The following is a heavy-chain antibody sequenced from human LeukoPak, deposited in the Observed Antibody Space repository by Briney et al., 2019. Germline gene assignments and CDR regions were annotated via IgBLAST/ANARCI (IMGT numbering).Heavy chain of an antibody. V-gene: IGHV3-23*01. D-gene: IGHD1-26*01. J-gene: IGHJ4*02. CDR1: GLTFSSYA. Sequence: PGGSLRLSCAASGLTFSSYAMSWVRQAPGKGLEWVSAISGSGGSTYYADSVKGRFTLSRDYPKNTLYLQMNSLRAEDTAVYFCAKYSGSYYYPPNWDSWGQGTLVTVSS. CDR3: AKYSGSYYYPPNWDS. CDR2: ISGSGGST.